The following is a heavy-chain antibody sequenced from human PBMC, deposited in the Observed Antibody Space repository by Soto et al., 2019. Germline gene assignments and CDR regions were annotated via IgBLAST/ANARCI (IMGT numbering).Heavy chain of an antibody. V-gene: IGHV4-39*01. D-gene: IGHD2-15*01. CDR1: GYSVSSSDYY. CDR2: MLYSGLT. CDR3: APLSVSLSGPYGIHV. J-gene: IGHJ6*02. Sequence: SETLSLTCSVSGYSVSSSDYYWAWIRQPPGKGLEWIGSMLYSGLTYYNPSLKSRVTLSVDTSKNQFSVRLNSVTASDTAVYYCAPLSVSLSGPYGIHVRGQGTTVTVSS.